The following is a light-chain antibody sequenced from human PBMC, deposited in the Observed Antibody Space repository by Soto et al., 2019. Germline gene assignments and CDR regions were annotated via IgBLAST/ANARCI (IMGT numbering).Light chain of an antibody. Sequence: QSVLTQPPSASGTPGQRVTISCSGSSSNIGSNYVYWYQQLPGTAPKLLIYRNNQRPSGVPDRFSGSKSGTSASLAISGLRSEDEADYYCAACDDSLVFGGGTQLNVL. J-gene: IGLJ7*01. CDR1: SSNIGSNY. CDR3: AACDDSLV. CDR2: RNN. V-gene: IGLV1-47*01.